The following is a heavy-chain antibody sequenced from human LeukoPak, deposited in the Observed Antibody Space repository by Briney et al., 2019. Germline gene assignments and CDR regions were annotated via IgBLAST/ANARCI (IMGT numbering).Heavy chain of an antibody. CDR1: GDSIDSYY. J-gene: IGHJ5*02. CDR3: ARTYYYGSGSYREGWFDP. CDR2: IYYSGNT. V-gene: IGHV4-59*08. D-gene: IGHD3-10*01. Sequence: SETLSHTCTVSGDSIDSYYWSWIRQPPGKGLEWIGYIYYSGNTNYNPSLKSRVTISVDTSKNQFSLKLSSVIAADTAVYYCARTYYYGSGSYREGWFDPWGQGTLVTVSS.